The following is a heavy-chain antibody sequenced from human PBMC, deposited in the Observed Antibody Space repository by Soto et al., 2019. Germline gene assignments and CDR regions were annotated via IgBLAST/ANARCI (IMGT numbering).Heavy chain of an antibody. D-gene: IGHD6-13*01. V-gene: IGHV1-2*04. CDR2: INPNSGGT. Sequence: ASVKVSCKASGYTFTGYYMHWVRQAPGQGLEWMGWINPNSGGTNYAQKFQGWVTMTRDTSISTAYMELSRLRSDDTAVYYCARAAPGYSSSWYYYYGMDVWGQGTTVTVSS. J-gene: IGHJ6*02. CDR1: GYTFTGYY. CDR3: ARAAPGYSSSWYYYYGMDV.